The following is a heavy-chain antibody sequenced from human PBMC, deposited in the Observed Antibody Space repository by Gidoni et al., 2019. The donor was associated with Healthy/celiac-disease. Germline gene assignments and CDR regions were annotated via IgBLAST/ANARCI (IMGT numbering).Heavy chain of an antibody. J-gene: IGHJ5*02. V-gene: IGHV4-59*01. D-gene: IGHD2-15*01. CDR3: ARVIRSGGSLAFDP. Sequence: QVQLQESGPGLVKPSETLSLTCTVSGGSISSYYWSWIRQPPGKGLEWIGYIYYSGSTNYNPSLKSRVTISVDTSKNQFSLKLSSVTAADTAVYYCARVIRSGGSLAFDPWGQGTLVTVSS. CDR2: IYYSGST. CDR1: GGSISSYY.